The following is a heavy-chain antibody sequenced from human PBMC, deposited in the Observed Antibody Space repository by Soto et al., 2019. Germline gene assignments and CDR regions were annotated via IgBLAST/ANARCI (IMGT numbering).Heavy chain of an antibody. Sequence: PSETLSLTCTVSGGSISSYYWSWIRQPPGKGLEWIGYIYYSGSTNYNPSLKSRVTISVDTSKNRFSLKLSSVTAADTAVYYCARALPRYDFWSGYSHYYYGMDVWGQGTTVTVSS. V-gene: IGHV4-59*01. CDR1: GGSISSYY. J-gene: IGHJ6*02. CDR2: IYYSGST. CDR3: ARALPRYDFWSGYSHYYYGMDV. D-gene: IGHD3-3*01.